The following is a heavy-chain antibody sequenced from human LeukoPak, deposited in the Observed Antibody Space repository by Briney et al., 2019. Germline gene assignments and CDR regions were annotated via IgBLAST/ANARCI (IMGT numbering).Heavy chain of an antibody. V-gene: IGHV3-21*01. CDR3: ARDQNPVPFDY. D-gene: IGHD4-17*01. CDR2: ISSSSSYI. Sequence: GGSLRLSCAASGFTFSSYSMNWVRQPPGKGLEWVSSISSSSSYIYYADSVKGRFTISRDNAKNSLYLQINSLRAEDTAVYYCARDQNPVPFDYWGQGTLVTVSS. J-gene: IGHJ4*02. CDR1: GFTFSSYS.